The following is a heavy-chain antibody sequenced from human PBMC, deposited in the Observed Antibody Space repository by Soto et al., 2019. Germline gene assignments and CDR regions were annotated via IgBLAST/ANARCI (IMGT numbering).Heavy chain of an antibody. CDR3: ARDPAQDIAAAGKDYYYGMDV. CDR2: ISAYNGNT. CDR1: GYTFTSYG. D-gene: IGHD6-13*01. Sequence: ASVKVSCKASGYTFTSYGISWVRQAPGQGLEWMGWISAYNGNTNYAQKLQGRVTMTTDTSTSTAYMELRSLRSDDTAVYYCARDPAQDIAAAGKDYYYGMDVWGQGTTVTVSS. V-gene: IGHV1-18*04. J-gene: IGHJ6*02.